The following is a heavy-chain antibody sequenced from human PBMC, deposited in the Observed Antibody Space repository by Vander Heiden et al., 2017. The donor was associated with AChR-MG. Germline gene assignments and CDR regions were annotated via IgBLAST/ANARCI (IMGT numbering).Heavy chain of an antibody. D-gene: IGHD6-25*01. Sequence: QVQLQESGPGLAKPSETLSLTCTATGGSISSYYWSWIRQPPGKGLEWIGYIYYSGSTNYNPSLKSRVTISVDTSKNQFSLKLSSVTAADTAVYYCARDGKGAALSYWGQGTLVTVSS. CDR2: IYYSGST. CDR3: ARDGKGAALSY. CDR1: GGSISSYY. V-gene: IGHV4-59*01. J-gene: IGHJ4*02.